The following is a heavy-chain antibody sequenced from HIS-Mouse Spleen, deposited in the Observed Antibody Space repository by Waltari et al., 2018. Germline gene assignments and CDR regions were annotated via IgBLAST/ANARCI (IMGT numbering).Heavy chain of an antibody. D-gene: IGHD4-4*01. V-gene: IGHV1-8*01. CDR3: ARGHDYSNYFDY. CDR2: VNPNSVNT. CDR1: GYTFTSYD. Sequence: QVQLVQSGAEVKKPGASVKVSCKASGYTFTSYDINWVRQATGHGLEWMGWVNPNSVNTGEEHKFQGRVTMTRNTSISTAYMELSSLRSEDTAVYYCARGHDYSNYFDYWGQGTLVTVSS. J-gene: IGHJ4*02.